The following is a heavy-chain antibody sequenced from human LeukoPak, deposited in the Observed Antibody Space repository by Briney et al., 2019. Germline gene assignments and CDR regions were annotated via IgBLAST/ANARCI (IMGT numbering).Heavy chain of an antibody. Sequence: GASVKVSCKSCRGTYSSYAISWVRPAPCKGLEWMGGIIPNFGTANYAQQFQGRVTITADKSTSTAYMELSSLRSEDTAVYYCARSRGHYDILTGYYGPLGYWGQGTLVTVSS. D-gene: IGHD3-9*01. CDR3: ARSRGHYDILTGYYGPLGY. V-gene: IGHV1-69*06. J-gene: IGHJ4*02. CDR1: RGTYSSYA. CDR2: IIPNFGTA.